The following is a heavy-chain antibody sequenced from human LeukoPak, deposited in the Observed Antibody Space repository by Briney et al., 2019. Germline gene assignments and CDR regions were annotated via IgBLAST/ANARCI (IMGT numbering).Heavy chain of an antibody. CDR2: IYHSGST. CDR3: ARDSPHYDILTGYYTGAFDI. V-gene: IGHV4-30-2*01. Sequence: XXGYSWSWIRQPPGKGLECIGYIYHSGSTYYNPSLKSRVTISVDRSKNQFSLKLSSVTAADTAVYYCARDSPHYDILTGYYTGAFDIWGQGTMVTVSS. J-gene: IGHJ3*02. D-gene: IGHD3-9*01. CDR1: XXGYS.